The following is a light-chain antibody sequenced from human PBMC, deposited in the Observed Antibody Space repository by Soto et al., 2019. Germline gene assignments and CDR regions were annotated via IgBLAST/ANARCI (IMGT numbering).Light chain of an antibody. CDR1: QSVSSY. J-gene: IGKJ4*01. V-gene: IGKV3-11*01. CDR3: QHRSN. Sequence: EIVLTQSPATRSLFPGERATLSCRASQSVSSYLAWYQQKPGQAPRLLMYAASNRATGIPARFSGSGSGTDFTLTISSQEPEDFAVYYCQHRSNFGGGTKVEIK. CDR2: AAS.